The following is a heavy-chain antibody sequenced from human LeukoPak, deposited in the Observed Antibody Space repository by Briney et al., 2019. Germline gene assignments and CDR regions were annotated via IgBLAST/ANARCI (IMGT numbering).Heavy chain of an antibody. CDR3: AKEVGYDSSGLDY. Sequence: GRSLRLSCAASGFTFDDYAMHWVRQAPWKGLEWVSGISWNSGSIGYADSVKGRFTISRDNAKNSLYLQMNSLRAEDTALYYCAKEVGYDSSGLDYWGQGTLVTVSS. CDR1: GFTFDDYA. J-gene: IGHJ4*02. D-gene: IGHD3-22*01. CDR2: ISWNSGSI. V-gene: IGHV3-9*01.